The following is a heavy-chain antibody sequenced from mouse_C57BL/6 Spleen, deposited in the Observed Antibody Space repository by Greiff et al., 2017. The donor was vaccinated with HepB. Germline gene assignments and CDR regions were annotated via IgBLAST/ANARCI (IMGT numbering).Heavy chain of an antibody. CDR2: IDPSDSYT. CDR1: GYTFTSYW. J-gene: IGHJ4*01. Sequence: QVQLKQPGAELVRPGTSVKLSCKASGYTFTSYWMHWVKQSPGQGLEWIGVIDPSDSYTNYNQKFKGKATLTVDTSSSTAYMQLSSLTSEDSAVYYCARSWYYGSSSYYAMDYWGQGTSVTVSS. D-gene: IGHD1-1*01. CDR3: ARSWYYGSSSYYAMDY. V-gene: IGHV1-59*01.